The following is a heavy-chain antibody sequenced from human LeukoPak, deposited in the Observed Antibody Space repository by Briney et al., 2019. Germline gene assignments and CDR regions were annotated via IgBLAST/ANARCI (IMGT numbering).Heavy chain of an antibody. J-gene: IGHJ5*02. CDR2: IYYSGST. CDR3: AREARYNWFDP. Sequence: SEALSLTCTVSGGSISSYYWSWIRQPPGKGLEWIGYIYYSGSTNYNPSLKSRVTISVDTSKNQFSLKLSSVTAADTAVYYCAREARYNWFDPWGQGTLVTVSS. V-gene: IGHV4-59*01. D-gene: IGHD6-6*01. CDR1: GGSISSYY.